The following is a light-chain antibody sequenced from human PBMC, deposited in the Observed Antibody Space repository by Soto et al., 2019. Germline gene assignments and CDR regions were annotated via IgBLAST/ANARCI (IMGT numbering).Light chain of an antibody. Sequence: QTVVTQEPSFSVSPGRTVTLTCGLSSGSVSTSYYPSWYQQTPGQAPRTLIYNTNTRSSGVPDRFSGSIRGNKAALTITGAQADDESDYYCVLYMGSGIWVFGGGTKLT. CDR1: SGSVSTSYY. CDR3: VLYMGSGIWV. J-gene: IGLJ3*02. V-gene: IGLV8-61*01. CDR2: NTN.